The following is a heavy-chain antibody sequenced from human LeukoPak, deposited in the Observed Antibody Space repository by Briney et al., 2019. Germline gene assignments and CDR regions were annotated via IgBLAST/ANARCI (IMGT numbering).Heavy chain of an antibody. CDR3: ARWVAPYYYFDY. CDR2: ISSSGSTI. D-gene: IGHD2-15*01. J-gene: IGHJ4*02. CDR1: GFTFSSYG. V-gene: IGHV3-48*03. Sequence: GGSLRLSCAASGFTFSSYGMNWVRQAPGKGLEWVSYISSSGSTISYADSVKGRFTISRDNAKNSLYLQMNSLRAEDTAVYYCARWVAPYYYFDYWGQGTLVTVSS.